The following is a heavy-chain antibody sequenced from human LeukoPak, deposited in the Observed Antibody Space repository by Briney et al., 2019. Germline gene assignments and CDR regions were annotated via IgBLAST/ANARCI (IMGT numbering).Heavy chain of an antibody. D-gene: IGHD2-15*01. J-gene: IGHJ4*02. CDR2: IYYSGST. Sequence: SQTLSLTCTVSGGSISSGGYYWSWIRQHPGKGLEWIGYIYYSGSTYYNPSLKSRVTISVDTSKNQFSLKLSSVTAADTAVYYCTRGVAATPESFDYWGQGTLVTVPS. CDR1: GGSISSGGYY. CDR3: TRGVAATPESFDY. V-gene: IGHV4-31*03.